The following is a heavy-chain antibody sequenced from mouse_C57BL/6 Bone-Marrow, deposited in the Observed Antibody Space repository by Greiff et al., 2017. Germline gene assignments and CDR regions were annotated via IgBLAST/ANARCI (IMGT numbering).Heavy chain of an antibody. Sequence: EVQLQQSGAELVRPGASVKLSCTASGFNIKDDYMHWVKQRPEQGLEWIGWIDPENGDTEYASKFQGKATITADTSSNTAYLQLSSLTSEDTAVYYCTTFDYDVLPWFAYWGQGTLVTVSA. D-gene: IGHD2-4*01. J-gene: IGHJ3*01. CDR1: GFNIKDDY. V-gene: IGHV14-4*01. CDR3: TTFDYDVLPWFAY. CDR2: IDPENGDT.